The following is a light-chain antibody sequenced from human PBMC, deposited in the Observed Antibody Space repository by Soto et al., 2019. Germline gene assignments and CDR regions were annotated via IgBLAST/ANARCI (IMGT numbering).Light chain of an antibody. Sequence: DIQMTQSPSSLSASVGDRVTITCRASEDIRSDLGWYQQKPGKAPKLLIFAASTLVRGVPSRFSGSGSGTEFTLTISGLQPDDFATYYCQQYMSYSFGQGTKVDIK. J-gene: IGKJ1*01. CDR3: QQYMSYS. V-gene: IGKV1-17*01. CDR1: EDIRSD. CDR2: AAS.